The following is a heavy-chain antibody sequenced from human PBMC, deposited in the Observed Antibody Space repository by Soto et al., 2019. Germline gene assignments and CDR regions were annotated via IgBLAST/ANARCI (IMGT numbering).Heavy chain of an antibody. J-gene: IGHJ5*02. D-gene: IGHD4-4*01. CDR2: IYYSGST. Sequence: SETLSLTCTVSGGSISSGDYYWSWIRQPPGKGLEWIGYIYYSGSTYYNPSLKSRVTISVDTSKNQFSLKLSSVTAADTAVYYCARGMTTVRWFDPWGQGTLVTVSS. CDR1: GGSISSGDYY. CDR3: ARGMTTVRWFDP. V-gene: IGHV4-30-4*01.